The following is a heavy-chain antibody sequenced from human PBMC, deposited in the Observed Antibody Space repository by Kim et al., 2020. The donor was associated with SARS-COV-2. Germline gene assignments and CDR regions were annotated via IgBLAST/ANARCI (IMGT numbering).Heavy chain of an antibody. D-gene: IGHD4-4*01. CDR2: I. CDR3: AKDSSTVSLEY. V-gene: IGHV3-48*02. Sequence: IYYADSVKGRFTISRDTAKSALYLPMNSLRDDDTAVYYCAKDSSTVSLEYWGQGTLVTVSS. J-gene: IGHJ4*02.